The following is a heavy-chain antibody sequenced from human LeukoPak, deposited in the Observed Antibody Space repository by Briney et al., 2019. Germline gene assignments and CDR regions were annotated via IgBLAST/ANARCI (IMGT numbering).Heavy chain of an antibody. Sequence: PGGSLRLSCAASGFTFSNFGMYWVRQAPGKGLEWVAVIWYDGSNKYYADSVKGRFTISRDNSRNTLFLQMNSLRAEDTAVYYCARDGSYGSGSYHDYWGQGTLVTVSS. CDR1: GFTFSNFG. D-gene: IGHD3-10*01. CDR2: IWYDGSNK. J-gene: IGHJ4*02. CDR3: ARDGSYGSGSYHDY. V-gene: IGHV3-33*01.